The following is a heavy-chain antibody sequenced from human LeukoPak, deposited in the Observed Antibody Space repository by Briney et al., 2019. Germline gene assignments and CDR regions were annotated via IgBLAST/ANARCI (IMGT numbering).Heavy chain of an antibody. CDR3: AREGGSRYYDSSGYLEYYFDY. V-gene: IGHV3-21*01. D-gene: IGHD3-22*01. CDR1: GFTFSSYS. CDR2: ISSSSSYI. J-gene: IGHJ4*02. Sequence: GGSLRLSCAASGFTFSSYSMNWVRQAPGKGLELVSSISSSSSYIYYADSVKGRFTISRDNAKNSLYLQMNSLRAEDTAVYYCAREGGSRYYDSSGYLEYYFDYWGQGTLVTVSS.